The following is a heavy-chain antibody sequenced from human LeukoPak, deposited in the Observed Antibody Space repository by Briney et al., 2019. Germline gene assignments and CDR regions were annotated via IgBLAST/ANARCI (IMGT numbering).Heavy chain of an antibody. CDR2: ISYDGSNK. V-gene: IGHV3-30*04. J-gene: IGHJ6*02. Sequence: GGSLRLSCAASGFTFSSYAMHWVRQAPGKGLEWVAVISYDGSNKYYADSVKGRFTISRDNSKNTLYLQMNSLRAEDTAVYYCARDGESLWFGDFGYGMDVWGQGTTVTVSS. D-gene: IGHD3-10*01. CDR1: GFTFSSYA. CDR3: ARDGESLWFGDFGYGMDV.